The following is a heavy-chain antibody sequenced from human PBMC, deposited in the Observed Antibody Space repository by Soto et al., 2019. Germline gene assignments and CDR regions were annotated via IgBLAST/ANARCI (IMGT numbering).Heavy chain of an antibody. Sequence: QVQLVESGGGVVQPGRPLRLSCAAFGFSFDIYTMHWVRQAPDKGLEWVAVISYDGGNKKYADSVQGRFTISRDNSKNTLHLQMNSLRAEDTAVYYCVGAQAWLADPFDYWGQGTLVTVAS. J-gene: IGHJ4*02. CDR1: GFSFDIYT. D-gene: IGHD6-19*01. V-gene: IGHV3-30-3*01. CDR2: ISYDGGNK. CDR3: VGAQAWLADPFDY.